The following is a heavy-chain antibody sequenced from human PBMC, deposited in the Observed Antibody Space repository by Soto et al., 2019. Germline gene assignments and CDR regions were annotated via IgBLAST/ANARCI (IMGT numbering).Heavy chain of an antibody. V-gene: IGHV3-33*01. CDR3: ARERVPAALYYYYYYGMDV. Sequence: GSLRLSCAASGFTFSSYGMHWVRQAPGKGLEWVAVIWYDGSNKYYADYVKGRFTISRDNSKNTLYLQMNSLRAEDTAVYYFARERVPAALYYYYYYGMDVWGQGTTVTVSS. D-gene: IGHD2-2*01. CDR1: GFTFSSYG. J-gene: IGHJ6*02. CDR2: IWYDGSNK.